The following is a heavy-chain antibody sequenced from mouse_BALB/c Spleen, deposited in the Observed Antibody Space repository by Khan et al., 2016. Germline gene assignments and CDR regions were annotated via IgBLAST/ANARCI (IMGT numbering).Heavy chain of an antibody. CDR1: GFNIKDTY. V-gene: IGHV14-3*02. CDR2: IDPANGNT. Sequence: VQLQQSGAELVKPGASVKLSCTAPGFNIKDTYMHWVKQRPEQGLEWIGRIDPANGNTKYDPKFQGKATITADTSSNTAYLQLSSLTSEDTAVYYCSRIYYGGAYWGQGTLVTVSA. J-gene: IGHJ3*01. CDR3: SRIYYGGAY. D-gene: IGHD2-1*01.